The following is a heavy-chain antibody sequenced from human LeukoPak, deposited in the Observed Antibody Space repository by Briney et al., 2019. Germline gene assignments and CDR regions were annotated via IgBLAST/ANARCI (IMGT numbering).Heavy chain of an antibody. CDR2: ISSGSSTI. J-gene: IGHJ3*02. CDR3: ARAYTVTERLAFDI. CDR1: GFTFSSYA. Sequence: PGGSLRLSCAASGFTFSSYAMHWVRQAPGKGLEWVSYISSGSSTIYYADSVKGRFTISRDNAKNSLYLQMNSLRAEDTAVYYCARAYTVTERLAFDIWGQGTMVTVSS. D-gene: IGHD4-17*01. V-gene: IGHV3-48*01.